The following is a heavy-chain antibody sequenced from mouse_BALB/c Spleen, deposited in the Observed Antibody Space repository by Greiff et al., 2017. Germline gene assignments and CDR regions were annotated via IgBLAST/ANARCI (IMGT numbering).Heavy chain of an antibody. D-gene: IGHD4-1*01. Sequence: VKLQESGPGLVAPSQSLSITCTVSGFSLTSYGVHWVRQPPGKGLEWLGVIWAGGSTNYNSALMSRLSISKDNSKSQVFLKMNSLQTDDTAMYYCARGRTGPFAYWGQGTLVTVSA. J-gene: IGHJ3*01. V-gene: IGHV2-9*02. CDR1: GFSLTSYG. CDR3: ARGRTGPFAY. CDR2: IWAGGST.